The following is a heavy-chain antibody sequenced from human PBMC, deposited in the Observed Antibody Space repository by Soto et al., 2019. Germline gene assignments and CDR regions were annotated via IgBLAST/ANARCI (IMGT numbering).Heavy chain of an antibody. CDR2: IYYSGST. Sequence: SETLSLTCTVSGGSISSYYWSWIRQPPGKGLEWIGYIYYSGSTNYNPSLKSRVTISVDTSKNQFSLKLSSVTAADTAVYYCARDQEGYCSGGSCQSGFDYWGQGTLVTVSS. CDR1: GGSISSYY. J-gene: IGHJ4*02. D-gene: IGHD2-15*01. CDR3: ARDQEGYCSGGSCQSGFDY. V-gene: IGHV4-59*01.